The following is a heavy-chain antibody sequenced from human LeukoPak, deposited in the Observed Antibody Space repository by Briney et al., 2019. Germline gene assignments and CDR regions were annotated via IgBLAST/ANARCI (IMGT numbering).Heavy chain of an antibody. J-gene: IGHJ4*02. D-gene: IGHD5-12*01. Sequence: SEILSLTCTVSGGSISSYYWSWIRQPPGKGLEWIGYIYYSGSTNYNPSLKSRVTISVDTSKNQFSLKLSSVTAADTAVYYCARDRRGATDYWGQGTLVTVSS. CDR1: GGSISSYY. CDR3: ARDRRGATDY. CDR2: IYYSGST. V-gene: IGHV4-59*01.